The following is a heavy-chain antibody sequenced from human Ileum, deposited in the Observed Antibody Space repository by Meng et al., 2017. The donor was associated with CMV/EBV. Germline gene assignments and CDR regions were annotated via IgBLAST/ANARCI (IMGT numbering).Heavy chain of an antibody. Sequence: KASGYTFTNDFMHWVRQAPGQGLEWMEGINPGGGSTSYVQKFQGGVTMTSDTSTSTVYMDLSNLRSDDTAVYYCARTQGARWYYLDNWGQGTLVTVSS. CDR2: INPGGGST. CDR1: GYTFTNDF. CDR3: ARTQGARWYYLDN. V-gene: IGHV1-46*01. J-gene: IGHJ4*02. D-gene: IGHD2-8*01.